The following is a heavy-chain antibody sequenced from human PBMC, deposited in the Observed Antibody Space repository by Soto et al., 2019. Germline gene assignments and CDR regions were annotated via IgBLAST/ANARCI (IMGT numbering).Heavy chain of an antibody. Sequence: EVQLVESGGGLVQPGWSLRLSCAASGFTLSDHYMDWVRQAPGKGLAWVGRTKNKANRYTKVYSAPVKGRFTISIDDSENSVYLQMTTRKTADTAVYQSVRWDSESPDDWGQGTMVTVSS. V-gene: IGHV3-72*01. D-gene: IGHD1-26*01. CDR3: VRWDSESPDD. CDR2: TKNKANRYTK. J-gene: IGHJ4*02. CDR1: GFTLSDHY.